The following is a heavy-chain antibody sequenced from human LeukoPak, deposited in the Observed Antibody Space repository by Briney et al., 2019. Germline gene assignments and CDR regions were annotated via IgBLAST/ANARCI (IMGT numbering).Heavy chain of an antibody. CDR3: ARDMDGSGSYFTVAMDV. CDR1: GFXFSSYT. D-gene: IGHD3-10*01. J-gene: IGHJ6*02. Sequence: PGGSLRLSCAASGFXFSSYTMNWVRQAPGKGLQWVSSISTSRSYIYYADSVKGRFTVSRDNAKNSLYLQMNSLRAEDTAVYYCARDMDGSGSYFTVAMDVWGQGITVTVSS. CDR2: ISTSRSYI. V-gene: IGHV3-21*01.